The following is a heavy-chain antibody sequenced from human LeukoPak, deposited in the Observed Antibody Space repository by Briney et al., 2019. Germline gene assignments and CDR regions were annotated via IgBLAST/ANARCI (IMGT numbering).Heavy chain of an antibody. CDR2: ISGSGGST. Sequence: GGSLRLSCAASGFTFSSYAMSWVRQAPGKGLEWVSAISGSGGSTYYADSVKGRFTISRDNSKNTLYLQMNSLRAEDTAIYYCAKQTRYDSPAGGRGFDYWGQGTLVTVSS. V-gene: IGHV3-23*01. J-gene: IGHJ4*02. CDR1: GFTFSSYA. CDR3: AKQTRYDSPAGGRGFDY. D-gene: IGHD3-22*01.